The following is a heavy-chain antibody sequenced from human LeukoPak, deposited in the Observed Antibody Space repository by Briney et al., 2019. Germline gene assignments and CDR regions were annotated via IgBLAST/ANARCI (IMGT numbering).Heavy chain of an antibody. V-gene: IGHV3-21*01. CDR1: GFTFSTYT. D-gene: IGHD5-24*01. Sequence: GGSLRLSCAASGFTFSTYTMNWVRQAPGKGLEWVASIRSSSSYIHYADSVKGRFTISRDNAKNSLFLQMNSLRAEDTAVYFCARGDGYDFFDYWGQGTLVTASS. J-gene: IGHJ4*02. CDR3: ARGDGYDFFDY. CDR2: IRSSSSYI.